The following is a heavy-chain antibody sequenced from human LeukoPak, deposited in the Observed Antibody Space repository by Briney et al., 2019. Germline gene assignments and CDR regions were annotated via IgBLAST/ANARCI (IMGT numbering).Heavy chain of an antibody. V-gene: IGHV3-7*01. Sequence: GGSLRLSCAASGFTFSGYWMSWVRQAPGKGLEWVANIKQDASEIYYVDSVQGRFTISRDNAKNSLYLQMNSLRADDTAVYYCARDKIVGPTTLDHWGQGTLVTVSS. J-gene: IGHJ4*02. CDR3: ARDKIVGPTTLDH. CDR2: IKQDASEI. D-gene: IGHD1-26*01. CDR1: GFTFSGYW.